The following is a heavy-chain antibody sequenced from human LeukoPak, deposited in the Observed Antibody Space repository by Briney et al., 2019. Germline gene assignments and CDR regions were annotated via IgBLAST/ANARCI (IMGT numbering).Heavy chain of an antibody. Sequence: GGSLRLSCAASGFTFSDYYMSWIRQAPGKGLEWVSYISSSGSTIYYADSVKGRFTISRDNAKNSLYLQMNGLRAEDTAVYYCARDGIDQMHAFDIWGQGTMVTVSS. D-gene: IGHD1-26*01. V-gene: IGHV3-11*01. CDR3: ARDGIDQMHAFDI. J-gene: IGHJ3*02. CDR2: ISSSGSTI. CDR1: GFTFSDYY.